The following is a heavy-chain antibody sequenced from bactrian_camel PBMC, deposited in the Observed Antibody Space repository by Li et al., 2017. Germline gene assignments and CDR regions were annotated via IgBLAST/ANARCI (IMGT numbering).Heavy chain of an antibody. V-gene: IGHV3S53*01. CDR1: GLTYNMNC. CDR3: AYDPRCISPTGGAWYYDT. Sequence: VQLVESGGASVQAGGSLTLSCVASGLTYNMNCMVWFRQAPGKEREGVASISSDNSTTYADSVKGRFIISKDNAKNTLYLQMNNLKPEDTAMYSCAYDPRCISPTGGAWYYDTWGQGTQVTVS. J-gene: IGHJ4*01. D-gene: IGHD1*01. CDR2: ISSDNST.